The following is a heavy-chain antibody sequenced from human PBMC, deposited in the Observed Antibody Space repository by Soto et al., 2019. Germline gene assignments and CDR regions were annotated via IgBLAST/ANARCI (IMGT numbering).Heavy chain of an antibody. V-gene: IGHV3-48*02. CDR2: ISSTSSTI. CDR3: VRVTGYNPPRFDY. CDR1: GFTFSSYS. D-gene: IGHD5-12*01. J-gene: IGHJ4*02. Sequence: GGSRRLSCAASGFTFSSYSMNWVRQAPGKGLEWISYISSTSSTIYYADSVKGRFTISRDNAKNSLYLQMNSLRDEDTAVFYCVRVTGYNPPRFDYWGQGTLVTVSS.